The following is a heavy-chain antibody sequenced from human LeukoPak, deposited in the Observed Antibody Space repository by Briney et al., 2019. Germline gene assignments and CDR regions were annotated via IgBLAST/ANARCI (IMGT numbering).Heavy chain of an antibody. CDR2: IIPIFGTA. J-gene: IGHJ4*02. CDR1: GGTFSSYA. CDR3: ARDPSSGWPYFDY. V-gene: IGHV1-69*13. D-gene: IGHD6-19*01. Sequence: SVKVSCKASGGTFSSYAISWVRQAPGQGLEWMGGIIPIFGTANYAQKFQGRVTITADETTSTAYMELSSLRSEDTAVYYCARDPSSGWPYFDYWGQGTLVTVSS.